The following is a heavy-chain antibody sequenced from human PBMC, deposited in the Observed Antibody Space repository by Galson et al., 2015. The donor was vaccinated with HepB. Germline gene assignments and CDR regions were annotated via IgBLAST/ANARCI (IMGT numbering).Heavy chain of an antibody. Sequence: SVKVSCKASGYTFTGYYMHWVRQAPGQGLEWVGRINPNSGGTNYAQKFQGRVTMTRDTSISTAYMELSRLRSDDTAVYYCARIGYSSSWYDEGEYYYYYYYMDVWGKGTTVTVSS. V-gene: IGHV1-2*06. J-gene: IGHJ6*03. CDR1: GYTFTGYY. CDR2: INPNSGGT. CDR3: ARIGYSSSWYDEGEYYYYYYYMDV. D-gene: IGHD6-13*01.